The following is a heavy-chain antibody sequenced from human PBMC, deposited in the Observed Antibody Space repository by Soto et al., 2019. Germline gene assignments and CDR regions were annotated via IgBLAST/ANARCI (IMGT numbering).Heavy chain of an antibody. CDR1: GGTFSSYA. D-gene: IGHD5-12*01. CDR2: IIPIFGTA. V-gene: IGHV1-69*06. CDR3: ARHKGPTRGYSGYDIYYYYGMDV. Sequence: ASVKVSCKASGGTFSSYAISWVRQAPGQGLEWMGGIIPIFGTANYAQKFQGRVTITADKSTSTAYMELSSLRSEDTAVYYCARHKGPTRGYSGYDIYYYYGMDVWGQGTTVTVSS. J-gene: IGHJ6*02.